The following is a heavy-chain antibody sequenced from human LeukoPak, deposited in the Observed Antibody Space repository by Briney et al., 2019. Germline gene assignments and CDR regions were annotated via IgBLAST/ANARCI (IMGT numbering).Heavy chain of an antibody. CDR3: ARDLGRSGHYLGWSDP. J-gene: IGHJ5*02. CDR1: GFTFSSYS. D-gene: IGHD3-22*01. Sequence: PVGSLRLSCAASGFTFSSYSMHWVRQAPAKGLEWVSYISTLSGTKYYVDSVKGRFTISRDNAKNSLFLQMDSLRDEDTAVYYCARDLGRSGHYLGWSDPWGQGTLVTVSS. CDR2: ISTLSGTK. V-gene: IGHV3-48*02.